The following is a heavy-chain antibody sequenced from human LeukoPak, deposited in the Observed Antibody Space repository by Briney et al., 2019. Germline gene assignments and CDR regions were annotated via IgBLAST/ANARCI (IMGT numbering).Heavy chain of an antibody. V-gene: IGHV4-39*07. J-gene: IGHJ4*02. CDR1: VGSISSINYY. D-gene: IGHD3-9*01. CDR2: IYYSGST. CDR3: ERDTGYLGTVTFDY. Sequence: SETLSLTCTVSVGSISSINYYGGWVRQPPGKGLEWIETIYYSGSTYYNPSLKIRVTISVDTSNNQFSLKLSSVTAADKAVYFCERDTGYLGTVTFDYWGQGTLVTVSS.